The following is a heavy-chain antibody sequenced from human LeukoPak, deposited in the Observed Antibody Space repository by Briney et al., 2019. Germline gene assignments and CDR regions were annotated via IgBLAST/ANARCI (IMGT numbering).Heavy chain of an antibody. Sequence: PGGSLRLSCAASGFIFTSYAMHWVRQAPGKGLEWVAVISYDGTNKYYADPVKGRFTISKDTSKNTLYLQMSGLRAEDTAIYYCAKRGSKWDLDNWGQGTLVTVSS. CDR2: ISYDGTNK. CDR1: GFIFTSYA. V-gene: IGHV3-33*05. CDR3: AKRGSKWDLDN. J-gene: IGHJ4*02. D-gene: IGHD1-26*01.